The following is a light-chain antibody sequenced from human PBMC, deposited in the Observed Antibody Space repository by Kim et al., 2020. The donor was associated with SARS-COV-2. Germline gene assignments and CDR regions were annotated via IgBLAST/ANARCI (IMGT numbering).Light chain of an antibody. V-gene: IGKV3-20*01. J-gene: IGKJ4*01. CDR2: DTS. CDR1: PRVSNTY. Sequence: SPGERATLTCRASPRVSNTYVAWYQQKPGQAPRLLIYDTSSRATGIADRFSGSGSGTDFTLTISRLEPEDFAVFYCQHYGSPTLTFGGGTKVDIK. CDR3: QHYGSPTLT.